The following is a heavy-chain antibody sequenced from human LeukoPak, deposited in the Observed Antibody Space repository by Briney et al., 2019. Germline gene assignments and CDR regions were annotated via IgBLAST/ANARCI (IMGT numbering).Heavy chain of an antibody. CDR3: ARDLPVVALVMDY. Sequence: GASVKVSCKASGYNFTNFGISWVRQAPGQGLEWIGSVSGYLKDANSAQKFYVKNTKYAERFNDRVTMTADTSTSTAYMELSSLKFDDTAVYFCARDLPVVALVMDYWGQGTLITVSS. CDR2: VSGYLKDANSAQKFYVKNT. CDR1: GYNFTNFG. V-gene: IGHV1-18*01. J-gene: IGHJ4*02. D-gene: IGHD2-15*01.